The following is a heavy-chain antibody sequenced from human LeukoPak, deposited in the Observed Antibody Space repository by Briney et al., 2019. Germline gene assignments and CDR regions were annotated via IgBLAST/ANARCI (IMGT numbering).Heavy chain of an antibody. CDR3: ARDWEYRDRSTTSCYSGQNWFDP. D-gene: IGHD2-2*02. J-gene: IGHJ5*02. Sequence: GGSLRLSCAASGFTFSNYNMNWVRQAPGKGLEWVSYISRSSSTIYYADSVKGRFTISRDNAKNSLYLQMSSLRVEDTAVYYCARDWEYRDRSTTSCYSGQNWFDPWGQGTLVTVSS. V-gene: IGHV3-48*01. CDR2: ISRSSSTI. CDR1: GFTFSNYN.